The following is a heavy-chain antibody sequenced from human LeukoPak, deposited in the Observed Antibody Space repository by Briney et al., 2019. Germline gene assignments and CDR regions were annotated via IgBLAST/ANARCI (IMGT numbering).Heavy chain of an antibody. CDR3: ARDLDGSGYFDY. CDR2: TYYRSKWNN. J-gene: IGHJ4*02. D-gene: IGHD3-10*01. Sequence: SQTLSLTCAISGDSVSNNRAAWHWIRQSPSRGLEWLGRTYYRSKWNNDYALSVQGRITINGDASKNQFSLQLNSVTPEDTAVYYCARDLDGSGYFDYWGQGTLVTVSS. CDR1: GDSVSNNRAA. V-gene: IGHV6-1*01.